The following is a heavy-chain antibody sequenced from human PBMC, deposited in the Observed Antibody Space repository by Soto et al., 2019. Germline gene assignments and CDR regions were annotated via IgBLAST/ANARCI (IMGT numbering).Heavy chain of an antibody. J-gene: IGHJ4*02. V-gene: IGHV3-21*06. CDR1: GFIFTRYS. CDR2: ISSTTNYI. Sequence: LRLSCAASGFIFTRYSMNWVRQAPGKGLEWVSSISSTTNYIYYGDSMKGRFTISRDNAKNSLYLEMNSLRAEDTAVYYRARESEDLTSNFDYWGQGTLVTVSS. CDR3: ARESEDLTSNFDY.